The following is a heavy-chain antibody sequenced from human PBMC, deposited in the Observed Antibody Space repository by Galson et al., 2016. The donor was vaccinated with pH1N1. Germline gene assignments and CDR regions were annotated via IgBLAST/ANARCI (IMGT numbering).Heavy chain of an antibody. CDR1: GGSISSGRSY. V-gene: IGHV4-61*09. Sequence: TLSLTCTVSGGSISSGRSYWSWIRQPAGKGLEWMGQFYTRGSTKNNPSLKSRVTISADTSRNQFSLRLSSVTAADTAVYFCARGIGGTDYHYFDYWGQGTMVTVSS. J-gene: IGHJ4*02. D-gene: IGHD1-26*01. CDR3: ARGIGGTDYHYFDY. CDR2: FYTRGST.